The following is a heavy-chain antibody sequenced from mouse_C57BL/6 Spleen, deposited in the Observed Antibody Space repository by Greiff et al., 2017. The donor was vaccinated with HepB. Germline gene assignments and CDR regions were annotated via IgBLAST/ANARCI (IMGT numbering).Heavy chain of an antibody. J-gene: IGHJ4*01. CDR1: GFTFSDYG. Sequence: VQGVESGGGLVKPGGSLKLSCAASGFTFSDYGMHWVRQAPEKGLEWVAYISSGSSTIYYADTVKGRFTISRDNAKNTLFLQMTSLRSEDTAMYYCASRDVLYAMDYWGQGTSVTVSS. CDR3: ASRDVLYAMDY. V-gene: IGHV5-17*01. CDR2: ISSGSSTI. D-gene: IGHD3-1*01.